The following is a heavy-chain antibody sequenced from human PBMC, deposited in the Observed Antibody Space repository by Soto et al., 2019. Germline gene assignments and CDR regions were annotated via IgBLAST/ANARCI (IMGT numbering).Heavy chain of an antibody. CDR2: IKQDESEK. CDR1: GFTFSDYW. CDR3: ARGDYFDRRFDY. J-gene: IGHJ4*02. D-gene: IGHD3-9*01. Sequence: EVQMEESGGGLVQPGGSLRLSCAVSGFTFSDYWMSWVRQAPGKGLEWVATIKQDESEKYYVDSVKGRFTVSRDNAKNSLYLQMNSLRAEDTAVYYCARGDYFDRRFDYWGQGTLVTVSS. V-gene: IGHV3-7*03.